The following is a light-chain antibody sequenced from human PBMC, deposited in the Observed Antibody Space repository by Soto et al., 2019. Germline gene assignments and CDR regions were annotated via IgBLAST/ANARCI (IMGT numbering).Light chain of an antibody. CDR3: QQHVSSPPEYT. V-gene: IGKV3-20*01. CDR1: QSVSNRS. CDR2: AAS. Sequence: EIVLTQSPGTLSLSPGERATLSCRASQSVSNRSLAWYQQKPGQAPRLLIYAASSRATGIPDRFSGSGSGTDFTLTISRLEAEDLAVYYCQQHVSSPPEYTFGQGTKLEIK. J-gene: IGKJ2*01.